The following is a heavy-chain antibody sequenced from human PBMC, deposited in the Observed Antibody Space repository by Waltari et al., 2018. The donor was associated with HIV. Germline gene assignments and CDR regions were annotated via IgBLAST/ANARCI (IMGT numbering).Heavy chain of an antibody. Sequence: QLQLWESGPGLVGASEALSLTCFVSGGSITSPTNYWGWIRQPPGEGLEWIGSIYYTGAAYYGPSLKSRVTISVDTSKNQFSLKLSSVTATDVAVYFCARAGRSFSSRPKTFDIWGPGTMVTVSS. V-gene: IGHV4-39*01. CDR1: GGSITSPTNY. J-gene: IGHJ3*02. CDR3: ARAGRSFSSRPKTFDI. CDR2: IYYTGAA. D-gene: IGHD3-10*01.